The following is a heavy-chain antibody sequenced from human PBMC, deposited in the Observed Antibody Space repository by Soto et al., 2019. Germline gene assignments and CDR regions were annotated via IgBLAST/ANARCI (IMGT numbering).Heavy chain of an antibody. Sequence: EVQLVESGGGLVQPGGSLRLSCAASGFTFRSHWMSWVRQAPGKGLEWVANIKQDGSEKYYVDSVKGRDTISRDNAKNSLYLQMNSLRAEDTAVYYCARADYYDSSGYYCGNWGQGTLVTVSS. CDR3: ARADYYDSSGYYCGN. V-gene: IGHV3-7*04. D-gene: IGHD3-22*01. CDR1: GFTFRSHW. CDR2: IKQDGSEK. J-gene: IGHJ4*02.